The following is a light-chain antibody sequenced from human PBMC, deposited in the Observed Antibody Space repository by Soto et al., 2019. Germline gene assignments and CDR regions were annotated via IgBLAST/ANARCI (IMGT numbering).Light chain of an antibody. J-gene: IGKJ2*01. Sequence: DIQMTQSPSTLSASIGDRVTLTCRASQSLTGRLAWYQQKPGRPPKLLIYEVSILESGVPSRFSGSESGTDFTLTISSLRPDDFATFYCQQYKVYPYTFGQGTILDI. CDR3: QQYKVYPYT. CDR1: QSLTGR. CDR2: EVS. V-gene: IGKV1-5*01.